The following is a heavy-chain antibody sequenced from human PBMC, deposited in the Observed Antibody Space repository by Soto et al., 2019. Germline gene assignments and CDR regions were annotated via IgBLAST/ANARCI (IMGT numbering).Heavy chain of an antibody. Sequence: EVQLVESGGGLIRPGGSLRLSCAASGFTFSDYWMHWVRQTPGKGLVWVSRINRGGSSTMYADSVRGRFTISRDDAKNTLYLHMNSLRAEDTAVYYCARVGTGDRRDCAYWGQGTLVTVSS. CDR1: GFTFSDYW. V-gene: IGHV3-74*03. CDR2: INRGGSST. CDR3: ARVGTGDRRDCAY. J-gene: IGHJ4*02.